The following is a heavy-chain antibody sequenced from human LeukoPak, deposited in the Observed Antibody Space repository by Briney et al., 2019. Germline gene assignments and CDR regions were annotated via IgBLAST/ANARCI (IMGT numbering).Heavy chain of an antibody. CDR3: ARDGGSSGYYYFDY. CDR2: IYYSGST. D-gene: IGHD3-22*01. V-gene: IGHV4-59*01. CDR1: GGSISSYY. J-gene: IGHJ4*02. Sequence: PSETLSLTCTVSGGSISSYYWSWIRQPPGKGLEWIGYIYYSGSTYYNPSLKSRVTISVDTSKNQFSLKLSSVTAADTAVYYCARDGGSSGYYYFDYWGQGTLVTVSS.